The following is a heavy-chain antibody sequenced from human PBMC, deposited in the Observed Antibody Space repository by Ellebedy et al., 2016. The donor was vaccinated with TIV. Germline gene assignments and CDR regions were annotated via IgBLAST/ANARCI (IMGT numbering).Heavy chain of an antibody. Sequence: AASVKVSCKASGYTFTSYDINWVRQATGQGLEWMGWMTPNSGNTGYAQKFQGRVTMTRNTSISTAYMELSSLRSEDTAVYYCARGFDGSGSYYYYGMDVWGQGTRVTVSS. V-gene: IGHV1-8*01. J-gene: IGHJ6*02. CDR1: GYTFTSYD. D-gene: IGHD3-10*01. CDR2: MTPNSGNT. CDR3: ARGFDGSGSYYYYGMDV.